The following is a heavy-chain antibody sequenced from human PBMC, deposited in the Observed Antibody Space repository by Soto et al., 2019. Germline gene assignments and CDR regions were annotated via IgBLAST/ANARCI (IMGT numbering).Heavy chain of an antibody. Sequence: GGSLRLSCAASGFTFSSYAMSWVRQAPGKGLEWVSAISGSGGSTYYADSVKGRFTISRDNSKNTLYLQMNSLRAEDTAVYYCAKGPFDYGSGSYGIGAFGIWGQGTMVTVSS. CDR2: ISGSGGST. J-gene: IGHJ3*02. CDR1: GFTFSSYA. V-gene: IGHV3-23*01. D-gene: IGHD3-10*01. CDR3: AKGPFDYGSGSYGIGAFGI.